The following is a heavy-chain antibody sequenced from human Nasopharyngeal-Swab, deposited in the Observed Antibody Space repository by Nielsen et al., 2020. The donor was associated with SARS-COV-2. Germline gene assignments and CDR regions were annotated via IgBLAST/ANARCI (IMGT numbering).Heavy chain of an antibody. CDR1: GFTFSSYS. J-gene: IGHJ6*02. Sequence: GSLRLSCAASGFTFSSYSMNWVRQAPGKGLEWVSSISSSSSYIYYADSVKGRFTISRDNAKNSLYLQMNSLRAEDTAVYYCARDASRLTIFVEGYGMDVWGQGTTVTVSS. CDR2: ISSSSSYI. D-gene: IGHD3-9*01. V-gene: IGHV3-21*01. CDR3: ARDASRLTIFVEGYGMDV.